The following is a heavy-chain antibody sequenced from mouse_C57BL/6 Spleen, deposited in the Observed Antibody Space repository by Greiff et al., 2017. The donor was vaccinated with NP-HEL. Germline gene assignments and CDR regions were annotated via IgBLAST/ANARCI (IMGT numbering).Heavy chain of an antibody. Sequence: QVQLQQPGAELVKPGASVKMSCKASGYTFTSYWITWVKQRPGQGLEWIGDIYPGSGSTNYNEKFKSKATLTVDTSSSTAYMQLSSLTSEDSAVYYFARFITTVVSWDYWGQGTTLTVSS. CDR3: ARFITTVVSWDY. V-gene: IGHV1-55*01. D-gene: IGHD1-1*01. J-gene: IGHJ2*01. CDR1: GYTFTSYW. CDR2: IYPGSGST.